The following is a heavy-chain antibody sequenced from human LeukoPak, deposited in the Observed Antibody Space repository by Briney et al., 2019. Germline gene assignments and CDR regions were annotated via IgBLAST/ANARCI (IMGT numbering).Heavy chain of an antibody. Sequence: GGSLRLSCAVSGFSFRSHWMSWVRQAPGKGPEWVANIKQDGIEKYYVDSVEGRFTISRDNAKNSLYLQMDSLRAEDTAVYYCAKVKGYSGSFNRDFDYWGQGTLVTVSS. CDR3: AKVKGYSGSFNRDFDY. V-gene: IGHV3-7*01. J-gene: IGHJ4*02. D-gene: IGHD1-26*01. CDR2: IKQDGIEK. CDR1: GFSFRSHW.